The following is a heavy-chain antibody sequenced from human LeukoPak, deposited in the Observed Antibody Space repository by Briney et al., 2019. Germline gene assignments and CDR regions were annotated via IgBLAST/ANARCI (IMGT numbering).Heavy chain of an antibody. CDR3: ARGLWFGESRPYYYDY. Sequence: SETLSLTCAVYGGSFSGYYWSWLRQPPGKGLEWIEEINGGSTNYNPSLKGRVTISVDTSMNQFSLKLSSVTAADTAEYYCARGLWFGESRPYYYDYWGQGNLVTVST. CDR1: GGSFSGYY. CDR2: INGGST. J-gene: IGHJ4*02. V-gene: IGHV4-34*01. D-gene: IGHD3-10*01.